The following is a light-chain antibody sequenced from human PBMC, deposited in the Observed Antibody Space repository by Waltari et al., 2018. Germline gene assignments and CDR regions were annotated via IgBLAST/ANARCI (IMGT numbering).Light chain of an antibody. V-gene: IGKV3-15*01. CDR3: HQYNNGPPYN. CDR1: QSVTTN. CDR2: GAS. Sequence: EIVMTQSPATLSVSPGERAALSCRASQSVTTNLAWYQQKPGQAPRLLIYGASTRATNIPARFSGSGSGTEFNLTISSLQSEDFAVYYCHQYNNGPPYNFGQGTKLEI. J-gene: IGKJ2*01.